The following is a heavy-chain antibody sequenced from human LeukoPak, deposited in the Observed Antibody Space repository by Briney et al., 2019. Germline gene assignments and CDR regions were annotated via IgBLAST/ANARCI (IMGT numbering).Heavy chain of an antibody. V-gene: IGHV4-34*01. D-gene: IGHD5-24*01. CDR2: INHGGST. J-gene: IGHJ4*02. CDR1: GGSFSGYY. CDR3: ARGRGRLVSWLQLGYYFDY. Sequence: SETLSLTCAVYGGSFSGYYWSWIRQPPGKGLEWIGEINHGGSTNYNPSLKSRVTISVDTSKNQFSLKLSSVTAADTAVYYCARGRGRLVSWLQLGYYFDYWGQGTLVTVSS.